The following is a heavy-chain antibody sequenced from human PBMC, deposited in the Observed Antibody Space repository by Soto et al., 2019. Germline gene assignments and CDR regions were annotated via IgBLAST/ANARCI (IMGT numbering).Heavy chain of an antibody. J-gene: IGHJ3*02. Sequence: TSETLSLTCTVSGGSISSYYWSWIRQPPGKGLEWIGYIYYSGSTNYNPSLKSRVTISVDTSKNQFSLKLSSVTAADTAVYYCARGDCSGGSCYLEPDAFDIWGQGTMVTVSS. V-gene: IGHV4-59*01. CDR3: ARGDCSGGSCYLEPDAFDI. D-gene: IGHD2-15*01. CDR2: IYYSGST. CDR1: GGSISSYY.